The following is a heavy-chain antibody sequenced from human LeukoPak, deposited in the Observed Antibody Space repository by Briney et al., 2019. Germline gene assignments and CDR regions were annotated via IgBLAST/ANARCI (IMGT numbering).Heavy chain of an antibody. D-gene: IGHD2-15*01. J-gene: IGHJ6*02. Sequence: PGGSLRLSCAASGFTFSDYYMSWIRQAPGKGLEWVSYISSSGSTIYYADYVKGRFTISRDNAKNSLYLQMNSLRAEDTAVYYCARDGGLGYCSGGSCYNYYYYGMDVWGQGTTVTVSS. CDR3: ARDGGLGYCSGGSCYNYYYYGMDV. V-gene: IGHV3-11*01. CDR2: ISSSGSTI. CDR1: GFTFSDYY.